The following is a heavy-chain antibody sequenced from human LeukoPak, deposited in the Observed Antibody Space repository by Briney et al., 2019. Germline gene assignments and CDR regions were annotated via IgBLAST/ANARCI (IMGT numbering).Heavy chain of an antibody. D-gene: IGHD7-27*01. Sequence: SQTLSLTCTVSGGSIGSGSYYWSWIRQPAGEGLEWIGRIYTSGSTNYNPSLKSRVTISVDTSKNQFSLKLSSVTTADTAVYYCARSRLGMXLDYWGQGTLVTVSS. CDR2: IYTSGST. CDR1: GGSIGSGSYY. CDR3: ARSRLGMXLDY. J-gene: IGHJ4*02. V-gene: IGHV4-61*02.